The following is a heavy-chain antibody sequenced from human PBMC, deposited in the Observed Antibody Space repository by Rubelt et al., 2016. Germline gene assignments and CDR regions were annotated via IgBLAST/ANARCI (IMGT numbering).Heavy chain of an antibody. D-gene: IGHD3-10*01. CDR3: ARDLTTMVRGVNTGPFDY. V-gene: IGHV3-21*01. CDR1: GFTFSSYR. CDR2: ISSSSSYI. Sequence: EVQLVESGGGLVQPGGSLRLACAASGFTFSSYRMNWVRQAPGKGLEWVSSISSSSSYIYYADSVKGRFTISRDNAKNSLYLQMNSLRAEDTAVYYCARDLTTMVRGVNTGPFDYWGQGTLVTVSS. J-gene: IGHJ4*02.